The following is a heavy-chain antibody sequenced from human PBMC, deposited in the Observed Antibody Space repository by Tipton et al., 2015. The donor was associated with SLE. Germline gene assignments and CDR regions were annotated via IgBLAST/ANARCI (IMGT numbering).Heavy chain of an antibody. J-gene: IGHJ4*02. V-gene: IGHV4-59*08. Sequence: TLSLTCTVSGVSISSYYWSWIRQPPGKGLEWIGYIYYSGSTNYNPSLKSRVTISVDTSKNQFSLKLSSVTAADTAVYYCARHYDSLTPFDYWGQGTLVTVSS. D-gene: IGHD3-22*01. CDR3: ARHYDSLTPFDY. CDR1: GVSISSYY. CDR2: IYYSGST.